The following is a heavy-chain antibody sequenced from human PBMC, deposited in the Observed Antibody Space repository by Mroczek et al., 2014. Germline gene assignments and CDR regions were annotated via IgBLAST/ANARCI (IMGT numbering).Heavy chain of an antibody. CDR3: ARDHMGYSYGYVGDAFDI. V-gene: IGHV3-64*01. Sequence: VQLVESGEAWSSLGGSLRLSCAASGFTFSSYAMHWVRQAPGKGLEYVSAISSNGGSTYYANSVKGRFTISRDNSKNTLYLQMGSLRAEDMAVYYCARDHMGYSYGYVGDAFDIWGQGTMVTVSS. J-gene: IGHJ3*02. CDR1: GFTFSSYA. CDR2: ISSNGGST. D-gene: IGHD5-18*01.